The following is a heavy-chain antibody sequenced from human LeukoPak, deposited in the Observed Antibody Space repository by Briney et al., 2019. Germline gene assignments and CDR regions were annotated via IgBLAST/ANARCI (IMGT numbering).Heavy chain of an antibody. CDR3: AKDVDVGTLDY. CDR1: GFTFSSYG. CDR2: ISYDGSNK. D-gene: IGHD7-27*01. V-gene: IGHV3-30*18. Sequence: GGSLRFSCAASGFTFSSYGMHGVRQAPGKGLEWVAVISYDGSNKYYADSVKGRFTISRDNSKNTLYLQMNSLRAEDTAVYYCAKDVDVGTLDYWGQGTLVTVSS. J-gene: IGHJ4*02.